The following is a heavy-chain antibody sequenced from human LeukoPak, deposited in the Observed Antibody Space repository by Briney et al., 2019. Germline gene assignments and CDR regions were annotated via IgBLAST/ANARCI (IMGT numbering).Heavy chain of an antibody. CDR2: IYPGDSDT. V-gene: IGHV5-51*01. D-gene: IGHD3-22*01. Sequence: GESLKISCKGSGYSFTSYWIGWVRQMPGKGLEWMGIIYPGDSDTRYSPSFQGQVTISADKSISTAYLQWSSLKASDTAMYYCARDGGPYYDDRSAYGPFDCWGQGTLVTVSS. CDR3: ARDGGPYYDDRSAYGPFDC. CDR1: GYSFTSYW. J-gene: IGHJ4*02.